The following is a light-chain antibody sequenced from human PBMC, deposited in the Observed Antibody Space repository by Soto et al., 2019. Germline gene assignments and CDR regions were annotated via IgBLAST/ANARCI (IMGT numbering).Light chain of an antibody. CDR2: WAS. V-gene: IGKV4-1*01. CDR1: QSLLYSVNTKNY. Sequence: DIVMTQSPDSLAVSLGERATINCKSSQSLLYSVNTKNYLAWYQLKPGQPPKLLIYWASTRESGVPDRFSGSGSGTDFTLTIISLQAEDVAVYYCQQFYSGCPWTFGQGTKVEIK. CDR3: QQFYSGCPWT. J-gene: IGKJ1*01.